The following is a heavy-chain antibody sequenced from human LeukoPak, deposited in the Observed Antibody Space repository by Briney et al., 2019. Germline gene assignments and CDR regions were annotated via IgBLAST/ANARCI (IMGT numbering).Heavy chain of an antibody. V-gene: IGHV3-30*11. CDR1: GFTFSSYN. CDR3: GRDTVGYGGAFDI. D-gene: IGHD5-18*01. Sequence: GGSLRLSCVASGFTFSSYNMQWVSHDPGKWLEWVAVISYDGSNTYYADSVKGRSTISRDNSKNTLYLQVNSLRPEDTAVYYCGRDTVGYGGAFDIWGQGTMVTVSS. J-gene: IGHJ3*02. CDR2: ISYDGSNT.